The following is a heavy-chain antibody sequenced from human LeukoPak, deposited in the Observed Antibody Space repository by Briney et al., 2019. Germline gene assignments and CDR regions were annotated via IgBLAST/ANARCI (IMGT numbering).Heavy chain of an antibody. CDR1: GYTFTSYG. J-gene: IGHJ4*02. Sequence: ASVKVSCKTSGYTFTSYGISWVRQAPGQGLEWMGWISAYNGNTNYAQKLQGRVTMTTDTSTSTAYMELRSLRSDDTAVYYCARVSFNSLTGYYLSDYWGQGTLVTVSS. CDR2: ISAYNGNT. CDR3: ARVSFNSLTGYYLSDY. V-gene: IGHV1-18*01. D-gene: IGHD3-9*01.